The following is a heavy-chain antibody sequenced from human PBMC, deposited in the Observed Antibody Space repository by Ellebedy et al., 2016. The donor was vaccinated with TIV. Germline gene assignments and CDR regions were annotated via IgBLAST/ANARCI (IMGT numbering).Heavy chain of an antibody. V-gene: IGHV3-48*01. CDR3: AGHGERAMTP. Sequence: PGGSLRLSCSASGFTFSSYSMNWVRQAPGKGLEWVSYSSNTDTRKHADAVRGRFTIPREKSKNTMYLQMNILGAEDTAVYDCAGHGERAMTPWGQGTLVTVSS. J-gene: IGHJ5*02. D-gene: IGHD7-27*01. CDR2: SSNTDTR. CDR1: GFTFSSYS.